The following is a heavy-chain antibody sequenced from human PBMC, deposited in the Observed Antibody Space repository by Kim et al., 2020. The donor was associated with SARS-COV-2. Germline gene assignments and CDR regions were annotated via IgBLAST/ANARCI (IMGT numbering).Heavy chain of an antibody. D-gene: IGHD3-9*01. CDR1: GGSISSSSYY. J-gene: IGHJ3*01. CDR3: LRLVGVILTFPTPPF. CDR2: FSYSAST. Sequence: SETLSLTCTVSGGSISSSSYYWGWIRQPPGKGLEWIGCFSYSASTYYNPSLKSPVTISVAMSKNSLSLKFVSVTAADMAVYYCLRLVGVILTFPTPPF. V-gene: IGHV4-39*01.